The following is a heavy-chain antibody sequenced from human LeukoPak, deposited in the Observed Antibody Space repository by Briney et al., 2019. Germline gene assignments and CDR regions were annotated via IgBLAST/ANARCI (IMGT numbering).Heavy chain of an antibody. D-gene: IGHD3-3*01. CDR1: GYTFTSYD. CDR2: MNPNSGNT. CDR3: ARSNLRSGFTSPIRC. J-gene: IGHJ4*02. Sequence: ASVKVSCKASGYTFTSYDINWVRPATGQGLEWMGWMNPNSGNTGYAQKFQGRVTMTRNTSISTAYMELSSLSSEDTAVYYCARSNLRSGFTSPIRCWVQGTLVTVSS. V-gene: IGHV1-8*01.